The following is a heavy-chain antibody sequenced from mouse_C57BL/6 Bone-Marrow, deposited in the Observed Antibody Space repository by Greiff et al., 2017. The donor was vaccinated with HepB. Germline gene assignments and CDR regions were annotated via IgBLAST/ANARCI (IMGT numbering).Heavy chain of an antibody. Sequence: LVEPGASVKISCKASGYTFTDYYMNWVKQSHGKSLEWIGDINPNNGGTSYNQKFKGKATLTVDKSSSTAYMELRSLTSEDSAVYYCARRLLLLYWGQGTTLTVSS. D-gene: IGHD1-1*01. CDR1: GYTFTDYY. CDR3: ARRLLLLY. CDR2: INPNNGGT. V-gene: IGHV1-26*01. J-gene: IGHJ2*01.